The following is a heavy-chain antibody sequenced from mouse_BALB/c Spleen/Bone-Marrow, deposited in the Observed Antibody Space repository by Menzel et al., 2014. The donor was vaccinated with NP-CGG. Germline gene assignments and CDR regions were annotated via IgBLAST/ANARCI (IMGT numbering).Heavy chain of an antibody. D-gene: IGHD4-1*01. CDR2: ISSGSSTI. Sequence: EVHLVESGGGLVQPGGSRKLSCAASGFTFSSFGMHWVRQAPEKGLEWVAYISSGSSTIYYADTVKGRFTISRDNPKNTLFLQMISLRSEDTAMYYCATGTRAMDYWGQGTSVTVSS. CDR1: GFTFSSFG. J-gene: IGHJ4*01. CDR3: ATGTRAMDY. V-gene: IGHV5-17*02.